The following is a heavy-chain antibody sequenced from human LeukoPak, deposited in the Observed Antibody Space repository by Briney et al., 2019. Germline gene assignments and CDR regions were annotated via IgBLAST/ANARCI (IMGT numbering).Heavy chain of an antibody. V-gene: IGHV4-39*01. J-gene: IGHJ4*02. Sequence: KSSETLSLTCTVSGGSISSRSCRWGWIRQPPGKGLEWIGTIYYSGSTYYNPSLKSRVTISVDTSKNQFSLRLSSVTAADTAVYYCARQVYSGTHYFDYWGQGTLVTVSS. CDR1: GGSISSRSCR. D-gene: IGHD1-26*01. CDR3: ARQVYSGTHYFDY. CDR2: IYYSGST.